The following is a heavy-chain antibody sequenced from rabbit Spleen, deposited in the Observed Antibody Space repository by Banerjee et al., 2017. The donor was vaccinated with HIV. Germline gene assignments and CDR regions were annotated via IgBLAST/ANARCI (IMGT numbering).Heavy chain of an antibody. D-gene: IGHD1-1*01. J-gene: IGHJ3*01. CDR2: IYTGSGYT. CDR1: GFSFSSSYY. Sequence: QEQLVESGGDLVKPGASLTLTCTASGFSFSSSYYMCWVRQAPGKGPEWIGCIYTGSGYTYYASWAKGRFTISKTSSTTMTLQMTSLTAADTATYFCARAYTSGTSGDLSRLHLWGPGTLVTVS. CDR3: ARAYTSGTSGDLSRLHL. V-gene: IGHV1S45*01.